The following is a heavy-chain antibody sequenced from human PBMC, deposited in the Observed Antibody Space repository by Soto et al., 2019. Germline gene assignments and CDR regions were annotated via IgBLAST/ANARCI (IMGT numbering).Heavy chain of an antibody. CDR1: GGSLSSNSYY. CDR2: INDSENT. CDR3: ARHPSLGRYKGYDYYMDV. D-gene: IGHD3-10*01. Sequence: ETLSLTCTVSGGSLSSNSYYWGWIRQDPGKGLEWIGSINDSENTHYNPSVKSRVIISVDTSKNQFSLTLSSVTAADTAVYFCARHPSLGRYKGYDYYMDVWGKGTTVTVTS. V-gene: IGHV4-39*01. J-gene: IGHJ6*03.